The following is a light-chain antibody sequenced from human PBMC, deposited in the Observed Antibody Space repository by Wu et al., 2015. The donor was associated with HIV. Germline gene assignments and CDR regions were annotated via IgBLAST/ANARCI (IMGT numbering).Light chain of an antibody. CDR2: DAS. V-gene: IGKV3-11*01. Sequence: EIVLTQSPATLSLSPGERATLSCRASQTVGNYLAWYQQKPGQAPRLLIYDASNWATGIPARFSGSGSGTDFTLTISRLEPEDFAVYYCQHYSSSPTMYTFGQGTKLEIK. J-gene: IGKJ2*01. CDR1: QTVGNY. CDR3: QHYSSSPTMYT.